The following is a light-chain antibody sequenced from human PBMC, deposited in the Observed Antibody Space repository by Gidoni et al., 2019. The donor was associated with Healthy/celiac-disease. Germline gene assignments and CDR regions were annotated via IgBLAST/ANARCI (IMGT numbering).Light chain of an antibody. Sequence: QTVVTQESSLTVSPGGTVTLTCASSTGAVTSDYYPNWLQQKPGQPPRPLIFRTTNKYSWTPSRFSGSLLGGQAALTVSGVQPEDEADYYCLLYQIGGGRVFGGGTKLSVL. V-gene: IGLV7-43*01. CDR1: TGAVTSDYY. CDR3: LLYQIGGGRV. CDR2: RTT. J-gene: IGLJ2*01.